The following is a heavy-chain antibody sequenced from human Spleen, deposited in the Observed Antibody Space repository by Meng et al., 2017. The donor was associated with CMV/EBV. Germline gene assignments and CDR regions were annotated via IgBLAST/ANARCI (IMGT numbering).Heavy chain of an antibody. CDR3: ARGTGTILSPMDV. V-gene: IGHV4-59*01. CDR1: GGSISSYY. Sequence: SETLSLTCTVSGGSISSYYWSWIRQPPGKGLEWIGYIYYSGSTNYNPSLKSRVTIPVDTSKNQFSLKLSSVTAADTAVYYCARGTGTILSPMDVWGQGTTVTVSS. J-gene: IGHJ6*02. CDR2: IYYSGST. D-gene: IGHD3-3*01.